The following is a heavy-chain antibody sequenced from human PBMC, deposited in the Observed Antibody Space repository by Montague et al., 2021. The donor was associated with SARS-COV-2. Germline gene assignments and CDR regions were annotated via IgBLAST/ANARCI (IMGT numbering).Heavy chain of an antibody. V-gene: IGHV3-48*02. Sequence: SLRLSCAASGFTFSSYSMNWVRQAPGKGLEWVSYISTSSSTIYYADSVKGRFTISRDNAKNSLYLQMNSLRDEDTAVYYCARDLGLVPAMVYYYYYGMDVWGQGTTVTVS. CDR1: GFTFSSYS. CDR2: ISTSSSTI. D-gene: IGHD5-18*01. J-gene: IGHJ6*02. CDR3: ARDLGLVPAMVYYYYYGMDV.